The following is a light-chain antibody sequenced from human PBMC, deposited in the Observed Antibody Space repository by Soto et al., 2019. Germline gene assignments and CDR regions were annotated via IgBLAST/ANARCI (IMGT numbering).Light chain of an antibody. V-gene: IGKV1-33*01. CDR2: DAS. J-gene: IGKJ4*01. CDR1: HDINYY. CDR3: QLYYDDLRT. Sequence: DIQMTQSPSSLSASVGDRVSITCQASHDINYYLNWYQQKPGTAPKLLIYDASNLQAGVTPRFSGGGSGTSFVLIISNLQHEDIATYYCQLYYDDLRTFGGGTKVEI.